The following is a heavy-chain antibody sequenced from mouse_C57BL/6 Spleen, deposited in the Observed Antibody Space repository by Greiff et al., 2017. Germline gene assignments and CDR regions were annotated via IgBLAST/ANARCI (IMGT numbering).Heavy chain of an antibody. Sequence: VKLMESGAELVKPGASVKISCKASGYAFSSYWMNWVKQRPGKGLEWIGQIYPGDGDTNYNGKFKGKATLTADKSSSTAYMQLSSLTSADSAVYFCAKDGNSNYYFDYWGQGTTLTVSS. CDR1: GYAFSSYW. CDR2: IYPGDGDT. V-gene: IGHV1-80*01. D-gene: IGHD2-5*01. J-gene: IGHJ2*01. CDR3: AKDGNSNYYFDY.